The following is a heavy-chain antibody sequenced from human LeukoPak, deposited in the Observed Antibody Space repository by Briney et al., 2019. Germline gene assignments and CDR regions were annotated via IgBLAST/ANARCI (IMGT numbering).Heavy chain of an antibody. CDR3: ARGPRKITPVYYFDY. Sequence: GGSLRLSCAASGFTFSSNAMTWVRQAPGKGLEWVSAISGSGGSTYYADSVKGRFTISRDNSKNTLYLQMNSLRAEDTAVYYCARGPRKITPVYYFDYWGQGTLVTVSS. CDR2: ISGSGGST. D-gene: IGHD4-23*01. J-gene: IGHJ4*02. CDR1: GFTFSSNA. V-gene: IGHV3-23*01.